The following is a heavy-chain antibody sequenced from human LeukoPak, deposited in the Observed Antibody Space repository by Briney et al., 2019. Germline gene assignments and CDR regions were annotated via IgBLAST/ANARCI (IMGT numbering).Heavy chain of an antibody. CDR2: IIPIFGTA. Sequence: ASVKVSXKASGGTFSSYAISWVRQAPGQGLEWMGGIIPIFGTANYAQKFQGRVTITTDESTSTAYMELSSLRSEDTAVYYCAQMPDGYNGVVDYWGQGTLVTVSS. D-gene: IGHD5-24*01. J-gene: IGHJ4*02. V-gene: IGHV1-69*05. CDR3: AQMPDGYNGVVDY. CDR1: GGTFSSYA.